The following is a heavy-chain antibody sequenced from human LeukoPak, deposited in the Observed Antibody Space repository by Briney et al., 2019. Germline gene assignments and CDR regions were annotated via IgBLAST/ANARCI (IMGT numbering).Heavy chain of an antibody. V-gene: IGHV4-30-2*01. CDR2: IYHSGST. CDR1: GGSISSGGYY. J-gene: IGHJ4*02. D-gene: IGHD4-17*01. Sequence: PSETLSLTCTVSGGSISSGGYYWSWIRQPPGKGLEWIGYIYHSGSTYYNPSLKSRVTISVDTSKNQFSLKLSSVTAADTAIYYRARDYEYGDVRAWGFWGQGALVPVSS. CDR3: ARDYEYGDVRAWGF.